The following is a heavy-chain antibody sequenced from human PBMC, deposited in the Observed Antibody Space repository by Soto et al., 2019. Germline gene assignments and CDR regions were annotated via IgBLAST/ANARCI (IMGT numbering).Heavy chain of an antibody. CDR2: IYHRGTT. J-gene: IGHJ6*02. CDR3: ARPIDGFYAMDV. D-gene: IGHD3-9*01. V-gene: IGHV4-4*02. Sequence: SETLSLTCAVSGDSISNTNWWSWVRQPPGKGLEWIAEIYHRGTTNYNPSLKSRVTITLDKSNNQFSLKLTSVTAADTAVYYCARPIDGFYAMDVWGQGTTVTVSS. CDR1: GDSISNTNW.